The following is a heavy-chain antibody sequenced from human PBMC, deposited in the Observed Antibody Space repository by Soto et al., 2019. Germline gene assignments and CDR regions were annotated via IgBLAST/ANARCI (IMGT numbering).Heavy chain of an antibody. CDR3: ARDSGLGIQLWPNIDY. V-gene: IGHV1-18*01. CDR2: ISAYNGNT. D-gene: IGHD5-18*01. Sequence: ASVKVSCKASGYTFTSYGISWVRQAPGQGLEWMGWISAYNGNTNYAQKLQGRVTMTTDTSTSTAYMELRSLRSDDTAVYYCARDSGLGIQLWPNIDYWGQGTLVTVSS. CDR1: GYTFTSYG. J-gene: IGHJ4*02.